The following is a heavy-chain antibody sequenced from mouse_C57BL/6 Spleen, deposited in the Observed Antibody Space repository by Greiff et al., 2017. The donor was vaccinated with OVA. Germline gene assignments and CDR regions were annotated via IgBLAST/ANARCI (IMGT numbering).Heavy chain of an antibody. D-gene: IGHD2-1*01. CDR1: GYSFTGYY. J-gene: IGHJ2*01. CDR3: ERSDYGKGY. V-gene: IGHV1-42*01. CDR2: INPSTGGT. Sequence: VQLQQSGPELVKPGASVKISCTASGYSFTGYYMNWVKQSPEKSLEWIGEINPSTGGTTYNQKFKAKATLTVDKSSSTAYMQLKSLASEDTAVYYSERSDYGKGYWGQGTTLTVSS.